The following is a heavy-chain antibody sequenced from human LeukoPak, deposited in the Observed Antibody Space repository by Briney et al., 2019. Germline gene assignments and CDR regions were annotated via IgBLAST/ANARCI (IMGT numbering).Heavy chain of an antibody. V-gene: IGHV4-59*01. Sequence: SETLSLTCTDSGGSISSYYWSWIRQPPGKGLEWIGYIYYSGSTNYNPSLKSRVTISVDTSKNQFSLKLSSVTAADTAVYYCAREEHYRRYFALWGRGTLVTVSS. D-gene: IGHD3-16*02. CDR3: AREEHYRRYFAL. CDR2: IYYSGST. J-gene: IGHJ2*01. CDR1: GGSISSYY.